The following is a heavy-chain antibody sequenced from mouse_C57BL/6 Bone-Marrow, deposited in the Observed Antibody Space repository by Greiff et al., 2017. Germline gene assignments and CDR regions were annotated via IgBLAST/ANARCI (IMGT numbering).Heavy chain of an antibody. V-gene: IGHV3-8*01. D-gene: IGHD1-1*01. Sequence: DVKLQESGPGLAKPSQTLSLTCSVTGYSITSDYWNWIRKFPGNKLEYMGYISYSGSTYYNPSLKSRISITRDTSKNQYYLQLNSVTTEDTATYYCARYYGSSYGSYWDFDVWGTGTTVTVSS. CDR3: ARYYGSSYGSYWDFDV. J-gene: IGHJ1*03. CDR1: GYSITSDY. CDR2: ISYSGST.